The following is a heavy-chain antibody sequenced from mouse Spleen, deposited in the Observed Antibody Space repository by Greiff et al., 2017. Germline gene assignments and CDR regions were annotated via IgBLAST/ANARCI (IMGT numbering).Heavy chain of an antibody. CDR3: TTGYDGSPWYFDV. CDR2: IDPENGDT. D-gene: IGHD2-1*01. CDR1: GFNIKDDY. Sequence: EVQLMESGAELVRPGASVKLSCTASGFNIKDDYMHWVKQRPEQGLEWIGWIDPENGDTEYASKFQGKATITADTSSNTAYLQLSSLTSEDTAVYYCTTGYDGSPWYFDVWGAGTTVTVSS. J-gene: IGHJ1*01. V-gene: IGHV14-4*01.